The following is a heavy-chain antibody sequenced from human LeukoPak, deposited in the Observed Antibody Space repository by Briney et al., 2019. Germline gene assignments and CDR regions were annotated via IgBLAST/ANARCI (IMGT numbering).Heavy chain of an antibody. CDR3: AKIPVDTAMANVDY. CDR1: GFTFSSYG. J-gene: IGHJ4*02. V-gene: IGHV3-30*02. D-gene: IGHD5-18*01. CDR2: IRYDGSNK. Sequence: PGGSLRLSCAASGFTFSSYGMHWVRQAPGKGLEWVAFIRYDGSNKYYADSVKGRFTISRDNSKNTLYLQMNSLRAEDTAVYYCAKIPVDTAMANVDYWGQGTLVTVS.